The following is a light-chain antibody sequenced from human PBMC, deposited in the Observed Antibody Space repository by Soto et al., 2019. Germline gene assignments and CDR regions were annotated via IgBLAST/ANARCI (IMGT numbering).Light chain of an antibody. CDR3: QQFNSYRWT. V-gene: IGKV1-5*01. J-gene: IGKJ1*01. CDR2: DAS. Sequence: DIQMTQSPSTLSASVGDRVTITCRASQSTSRWLAWYQQKPGKAPKVLIYDASSLESGVPSRFSGSGSGTEFTLTISSLQPDDFATYYCQQFNSYRWTFGQGTKVDIK. CDR1: QSTSRW.